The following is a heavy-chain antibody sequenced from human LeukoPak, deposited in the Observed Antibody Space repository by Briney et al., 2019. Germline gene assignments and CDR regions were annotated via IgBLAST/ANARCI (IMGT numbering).Heavy chain of an antibody. V-gene: IGHV4-39*07. CDR1: GGSISSSRYY. J-gene: IGHJ4*02. D-gene: IGHD7-27*01. CDR2: IYYSGST. Sequence: SSETLSLSCTVSGGSISSSRYYWGWIRQPPGKGLEWIGIIYYSGSTYYNPSLKSRVTISVDRSKNQFSLKLSSVTAADTAVYYCASSGDKKALFDYWGQGTLVTVSS. CDR3: ASSGDKKALFDY.